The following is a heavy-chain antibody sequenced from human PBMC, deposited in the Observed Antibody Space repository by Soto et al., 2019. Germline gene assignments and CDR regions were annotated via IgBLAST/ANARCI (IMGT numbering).Heavy chain of an antibody. CDR3: ARQPEDCTNGVCFYYYGMDV. Sequence: GESLKISCKGSGYSFTSYWIGWVRQMPGKGLEWMGIIYPGDSDTRYSPSFQGQVTISADKSISTAYLQWSSLKASDTAMYYCARQPEDCTNGVCFYYYGMDVWGQGTTVTVSS. CDR2: IYPGDSDT. J-gene: IGHJ6*02. CDR1: GYSFTSYW. D-gene: IGHD2-8*01. V-gene: IGHV5-51*01.